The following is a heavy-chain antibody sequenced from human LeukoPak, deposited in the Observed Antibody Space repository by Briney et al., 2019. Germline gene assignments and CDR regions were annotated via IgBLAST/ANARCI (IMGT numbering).Heavy chain of an antibody. CDR2: ISYDGSNK. J-gene: IGHJ4*02. V-gene: IGHV3-30*03. CDR3: ARSRDGYNYDY. D-gene: IGHD5-24*01. Sequence: GRSLRLSCAASGFTFSSYGMQWVRQAPGKGPEWVAVISYDGSNKYYADSVKGRFTISRDNAKNSLYLQMNSLRAEDTAVYYCARSRDGYNYDYWGQGTLVTVSS. CDR1: GFTFSSYG.